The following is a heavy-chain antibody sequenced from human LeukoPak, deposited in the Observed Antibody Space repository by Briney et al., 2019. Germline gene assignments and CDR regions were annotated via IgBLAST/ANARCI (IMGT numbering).Heavy chain of an antibody. Sequence: PSDTLTLTCAVYGGSFSGYYWSWIPQPPGKALEGIGEINHSGSTNYNPSLKSRVTISVDTSKNQFSLKLSSVTAADTAVYYCASRPRDYYYYMDVWGKGTTVTISS. J-gene: IGHJ6*03. D-gene: IGHD6-6*01. CDR1: GGSFSGYY. CDR2: INHSGST. CDR3: ASRPRDYYYYMDV. V-gene: IGHV4-34*01.